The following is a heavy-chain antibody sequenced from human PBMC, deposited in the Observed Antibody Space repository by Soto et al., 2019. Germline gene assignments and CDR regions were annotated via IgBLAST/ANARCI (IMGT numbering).Heavy chain of an antibody. CDR3: ARDYPHLTCFHYYDSCCSPYNWFDP. CDR1: GGTFSSYA. D-gene: IGHD3-22*01. J-gene: IGHJ5*02. Sequence: SVEVSCKXSGGTFSSYAISWVRQAPGQGLEWMGGIIPIFGTANYAQKFQGRVTITADESTSTAYMELSSLRSEDTAVYYCARDYPHLTCFHYYDSCCSPYNWFDPWGQGTLVTVSS. CDR2: IIPIFGTA. V-gene: IGHV1-69*13.